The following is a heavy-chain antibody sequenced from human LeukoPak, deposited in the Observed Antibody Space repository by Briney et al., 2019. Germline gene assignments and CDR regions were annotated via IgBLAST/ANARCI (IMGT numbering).Heavy chain of an antibody. CDR1: GFTFTEYW. V-gene: IGHV3-7*01. CDR2: LKQDGITN. Sequence: GGSLRLSCAASGFTFTEYWMTWVRQAPGQGLEWVASLKQDGITNYYVDSVKGRFTISRDNAQNSVYLQMNSLRAEDTAVYYCAKDSLADIDYWGQGTLVTVSS. J-gene: IGHJ4*02. D-gene: IGHD3-16*01. CDR3: AKDSLADIDY.